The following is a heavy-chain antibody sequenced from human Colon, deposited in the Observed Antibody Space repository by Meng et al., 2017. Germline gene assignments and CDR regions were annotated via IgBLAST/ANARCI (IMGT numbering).Heavy chain of an antibody. V-gene: IGHV4-30-4*01. CDR1: NGSINSADYY. D-gene: IGHD2-2*01. CDR3: ARNPVIPDARTFDF. CDR2: IHSSGNT. Sequence: QVQLQESGPGLVKPSQTLSLTCTISNGSINSADYYWNWIRQPPGKGPEWLGYIHSSGNTYYTPSLKSRLAMSLDTSKNQFSLRLTSVTAADTAVYYCARNPVIPDARTFDFWGQEPWSPSPQ. J-gene: IGHJ4*01.